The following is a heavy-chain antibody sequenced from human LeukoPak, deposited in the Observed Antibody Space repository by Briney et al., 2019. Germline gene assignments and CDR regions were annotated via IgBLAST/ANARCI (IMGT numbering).Heavy chain of an antibody. CDR1: GFTFSSYG. Sequence: GGSLRLSCAASGFTFSSYGMHSVREAPGKGLEWVAFIRYDGSNKYYADSVKGRFTISRDNSNNTLYLQMNSLRAEDTAVYYCAKALSGGEQRDAFDIWGQGTMVTVSS. V-gene: IGHV3-30*02. J-gene: IGHJ3*02. D-gene: IGHD3-10*01. CDR3: AKALSGGEQRDAFDI. CDR2: IRYDGSNK.